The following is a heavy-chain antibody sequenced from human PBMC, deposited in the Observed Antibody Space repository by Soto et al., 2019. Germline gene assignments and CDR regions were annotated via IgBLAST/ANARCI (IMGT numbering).Heavy chain of an antibody. CDR3: AKLPLGYRNGGTCYRYFDY. CDR2: ITGNGGST. J-gene: IGHJ4*02. CDR1: GSTFSNYA. D-gene: IGHD2-15*01. V-gene: IGHV3-23*01. Sequence: EVQLLDSGGGLAQPGGSLRLSCAASGSTFSNYAMTWVRQAPGKGLEWVSIITGNGGSTYYADSVKGRFTISRDNSQNTLYLQMNSLRVEDTAVYYCAKLPLGYRNGGTCYRYFDYWGQGTLVTVSS.